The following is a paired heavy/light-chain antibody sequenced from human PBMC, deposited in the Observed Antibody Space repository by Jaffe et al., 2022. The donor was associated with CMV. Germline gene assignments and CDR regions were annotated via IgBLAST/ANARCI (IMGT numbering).Light chain of an antibody. Sequence: SYELTQPSSVSVSPGQTARITCSGDVLTKKYARWFQQMPGRAPVLVIYKDNERPSGIPERFSGSSSGTTVTLTISGAQVEDEADYYCYSATDNSGIFGGGTKLTVL. CDR2: KDN. CDR3: YSATDNSGI. V-gene: IGLV3-27*01. J-gene: IGLJ2*01. CDR1: VLTKKY.
Heavy chain of an antibody. D-gene: IGHD2-15*01. CDR3: TATKYCSRGYCNPHN. J-gene: IGHJ4*02. CDR2: VKSKNDGGAT. CDR1: GFPFSDAW. V-gene: IGHV3-15*01. Sequence: EVQLVESGGGLVKPGGSLRLSCAASGFPFSDAWMSWVRQAPGKGLEWVARVKSKNDGGATDYAAPVKGRFTISRDDSENTVYLQMNSLTTEDTAVYYCTATKYCSRGYCNPHNWGQGTLVTVSS.